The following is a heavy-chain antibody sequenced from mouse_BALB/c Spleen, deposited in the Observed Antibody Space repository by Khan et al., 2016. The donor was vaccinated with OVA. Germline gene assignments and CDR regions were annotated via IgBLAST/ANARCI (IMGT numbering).Heavy chain of an antibody. CDR2: IWGGGGT. Sequence: VQLQQSGPGLVAPSQSLSITCTVSGFSLSRYNVHWVRQPPGKGLEWLGMIWGGGGTDYTSALKSRLSISKDDSKRQVFLKMNSLQTDDTAMYYCTRAYYWYDCDYAMDYWGQGTSVTVSS. CDR1: GFSLSRYN. J-gene: IGHJ4*01. D-gene: IGHD2-14*01. V-gene: IGHV2-6-4*01. CDR3: TRAYYWYDCDYAMDY.